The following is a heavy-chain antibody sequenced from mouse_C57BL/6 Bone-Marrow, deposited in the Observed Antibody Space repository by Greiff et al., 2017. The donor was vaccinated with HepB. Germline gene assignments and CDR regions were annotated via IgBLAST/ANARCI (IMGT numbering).Heavy chain of an antibody. Sequence: QVQLQQSGAELVRPGASVTLSCKASGYTFTDYEMHWVKQTPVHGLEWIGAIDPETGGTAYNQKFKGKAILTADKSSSTAYMELRSLTPEDSAVYYCTIGYYGSSGDWYFDVWGTGTTVTVSS. D-gene: IGHD1-1*01. V-gene: IGHV1-15*01. CDR3: TIGYYGSSGDWYFDV. CDR1: GYTFTDYE. J-gene: IGHJ1*03. CDR2: IDPETGGT.